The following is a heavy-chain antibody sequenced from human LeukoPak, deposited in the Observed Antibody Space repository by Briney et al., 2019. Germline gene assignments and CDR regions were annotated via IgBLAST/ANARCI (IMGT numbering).Heavy chain of an antibody. J-gene: IGHJ4*02. CDR2: ISSNGGST. D-gene: IGHD6-13*01. V-gene: IGHV3-64D*09. Sequence: PGGSLRLSCSASGFTFSRYTMHWVRQAQGKGLEYVAVISSNGGSTYYADSVKGRFTISRDNSKNTLDLQMSSLRADDTAEYYCVRDARGDIAAAGTLDYWGQGTLVTVSS. CDR3: VRDARGDIAAAGTLDY. CDR1: GFTFSRYT.